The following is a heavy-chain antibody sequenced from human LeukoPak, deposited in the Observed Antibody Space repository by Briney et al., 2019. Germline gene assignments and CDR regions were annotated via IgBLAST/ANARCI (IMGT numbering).Heavy chain of an antibody. V-gene: IGHV1-18*01. CDR2: ISAYNGNT. D-gene: IGHD4-17*01. Sequence: ASVRVSCKASGYTFTSYGISWVRQAPGQGLEWMGWISAYNGNTNYAQKLQGRVTMTTDTSTSTAYMELRSLGSDDTAVYYCARVSVTTCYYYGMDVWGQGTTVTVSS. J-gene: IGHJ6*02. CDR1: GYTFTSYG. CDR3: ARVSVTTCYYYGMDV.